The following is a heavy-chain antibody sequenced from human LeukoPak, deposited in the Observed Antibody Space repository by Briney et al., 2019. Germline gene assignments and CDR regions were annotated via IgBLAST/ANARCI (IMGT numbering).Heavy chain of an antibody. D-gene: IGHD3-22*01. CDR3: AMPGDSSGYDLDY. V-gene: IGHV3-30*02. Sequence: GESLKISCAASGFTFSSYGMHWVRQAPGKGLEWVAFIRYDGSNKYYADSVKGRFTISRDNSKNTLYLQMNSLRAEDTAVYYCAMPGDSSGYDLDYWGQGTLVTVSS. CDR2: IRYDGSNK. CDR1: GFTFSSYG. J-gene: IGHJ4*02.